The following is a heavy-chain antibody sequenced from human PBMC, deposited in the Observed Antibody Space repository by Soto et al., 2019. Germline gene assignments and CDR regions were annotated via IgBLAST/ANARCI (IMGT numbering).Heavy chain of an antibody. CDR1: GGTFSSYA. CDR2: IIPIFGTA. V-gene: IGHV1-69*01. CDR3: ARGRIRDSSGYYSQDAFDI. J-gene: IGHJ3*02. Sequence: QVQLVQSGAEVKKPGSSVKVSCKASGGTFSSYAISWVRQAPGQGLEWMGGIIPIFGTANYAQKFQGRVTITADESTSTAYMELSSLRSEDTAVYYCARGRIRDSSGYYSQDAFDIWGQGTMVTVSS. D-gene: IGHD3-22*01.